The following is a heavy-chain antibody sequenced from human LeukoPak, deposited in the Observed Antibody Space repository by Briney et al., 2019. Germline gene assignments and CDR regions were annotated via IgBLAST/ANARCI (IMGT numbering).Heavy chain of an antibody. CDR1: GYTFTGYY. Sequence: ASVKVSCKASGYTFTGYYMHWVRQAPGQGLEWMGWINPNSGGTNYAQKFQGRVTMTRDTSISTAYMELSRLRSDDTAVYYCARDRQKLGHNNWFDPWGQGTLVTVSS. V-gene: IGHV1-2*02. CDR3: ARDRQKLGHNNWFDP. J-gene: IGHJ5*02. CDR2: INPNSGGT. D-gene: IGHD6-13*01.